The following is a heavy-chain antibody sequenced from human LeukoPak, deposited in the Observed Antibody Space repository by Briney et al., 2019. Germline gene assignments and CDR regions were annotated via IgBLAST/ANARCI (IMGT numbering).Heavy chain of an antibody. CDR2: ISGHGSNT. J-gene: IGHJ5*02. CDR3: AKDSFSGWYENWFDP. CDR1: GFTFSSYA. D-gene: IGHD6-19*01. V-gene: IGHV3-23*01. Sequence: PGGSLRLSCAASGFTFSSYAMSWVRQAPGKGLEWVSGISGHGSNTYYADSVKGRFTISRDNSKNTLYLQMNSLRAEDTAVYYCAKDSFSGWYENWFDPWGQGTLVTVSS.